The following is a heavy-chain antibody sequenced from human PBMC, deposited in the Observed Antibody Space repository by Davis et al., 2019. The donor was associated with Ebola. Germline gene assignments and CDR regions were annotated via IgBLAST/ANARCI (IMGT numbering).Heavy chain of an antibody. V-gene: IGHV3-23*01. J-gene: IGHJ2*01. CDR3: ARPGIITMIAWYFDL. CDR1: GFTFSSYA. Sequence: GGSLRLSCAASGFTFSSYAMSWVRQAPGKGLEWVSAISGSGGSTYYADSVKGRFTISRDNSKNTLYLQMNSLRAEDTAVYYCARPGIITMIAWYFDLWGRGTLVTVSS. D-gene: IGHD3-22*01. CDR2: ISGSGGST.